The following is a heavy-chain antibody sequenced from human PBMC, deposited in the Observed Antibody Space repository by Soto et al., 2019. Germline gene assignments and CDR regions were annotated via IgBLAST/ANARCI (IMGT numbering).Heavy chain of an antibody. D-gene: IGHD6-25*01. CDR2: ISYDGSNK. J-gene: IGHJ4*02. CDR3: AKGPGLIAAANFDS. V-gene: IGHV3-30*18. Sequence: QVQLVESGGGVVQPGRSLRLSCAASGFTFSSYGMHWVRQAPGKGLEWVAVISYDGSNKYYADSVKGRFTISRDNSKNTLYLQMNSLGAEDTAVYYCAKGPGLIAAANFDSWGQGPLVTVSS. CDR1: GFTFSSYG.